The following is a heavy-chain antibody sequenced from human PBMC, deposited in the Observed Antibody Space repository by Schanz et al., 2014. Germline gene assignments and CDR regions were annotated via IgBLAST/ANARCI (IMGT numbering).Heavy chain of an antibody. D-gene: IGHD2-8*01. J-gene: IGHJ3*02. CDR2: IGSSSSYK. CDR3: ARDMLRRYGALEI. CDR1: GFTFSSYN. V-gene: IGHV3-21*02. Sequence: EVQLVESGGGLVKPGGSLRLSCAASGFTFSSYNMNWVRQAPGKGLEWVSSIGSSSSYKYYADSVKGRFTISRDNAKNSLFLQMNSLRADDTAVYYCARDMLRRYGALEIWGRGTMVTVSS.